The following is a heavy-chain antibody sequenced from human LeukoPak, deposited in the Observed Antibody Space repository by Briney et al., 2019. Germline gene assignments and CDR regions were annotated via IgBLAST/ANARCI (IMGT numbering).Heavy chain of an antibody. V-gene: IGHV3-7*01. Sequence: GGSLRLSCAASGFTFSSYSMNWVRQAPGKGLEWVANIKHDGSEKYYVDSVKGRFTISRDNAKNSLYLQMNSLRAEDTAVYYCAREEKYITSSMDVWGKGTTVTVSS. J-gene: IGHJ6*03. CDR1: GFTFSSYS. CDR3: AREEKYITSSMDV. CDR2: IKHDGSEK. D-gene: IGHD6-13*01.